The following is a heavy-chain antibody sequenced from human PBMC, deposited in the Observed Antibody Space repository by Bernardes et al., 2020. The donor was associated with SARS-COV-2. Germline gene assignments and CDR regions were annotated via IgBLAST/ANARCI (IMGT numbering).Heavy chain of an antibody. V-gene: IGHV5-51*01. CDR2: FYPPDSDT. CDR3: ARRFSGYAFDY. J-gene: IGHJ4*02. CDR1: GYPFPSYW. D-gene: IGHD5-12*01. Sequence: GASLKISCQGSGYPFPSYWIRWVRQMPGKGLEWMGIFYPPDSDTIYSPSFQGQVTISADWSTNTAYFEWSSLKASDTAMYFCARRFSGYAFDYWGQGALVTVSS.